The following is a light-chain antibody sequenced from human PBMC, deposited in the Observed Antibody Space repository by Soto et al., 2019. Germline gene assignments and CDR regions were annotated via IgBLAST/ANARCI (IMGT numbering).Light chain of an antibody. Sequence: DIQMTQSPSTQSASVGDRVTITCRASQSISSWLAWYQQKPGKAPKLLIYDASSLESRVPSRFSGSGSGTEFTLTISSLQPDDFATYYCQQYNSYWTFGQGTKVEIK. CDR1: QSISSW. J-gene: IGKJ1*01. V-gene: IGKV1-5*01. CDR2: DAS. CDR3: QQYNSYWT.